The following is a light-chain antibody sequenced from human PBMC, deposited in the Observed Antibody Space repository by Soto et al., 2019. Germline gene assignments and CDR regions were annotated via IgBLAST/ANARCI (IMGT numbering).Light chain of an antibody. J-gene: IGKJ1*01. CDR1: QTISSW. CDR2: DAS. Sequence: DIQMTQSPSTLSASVGDRVTITCRASQTISSWLAWYQQKPGKAPKLLIYDASSLESGVPSRFSGRGSGTEFSLTISSLQPDDFATYYCQQYKSYLRTFGQGTKVDI. CDR3: QQYKSYLRT. V-gene: IGKV1-5*01.